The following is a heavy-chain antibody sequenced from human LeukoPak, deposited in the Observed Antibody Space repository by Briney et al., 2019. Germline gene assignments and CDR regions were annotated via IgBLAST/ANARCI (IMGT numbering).Heavy chain of an antibody. J-gene: IGHJ4*02. CDR2: INHSGGT. Sequence: SETLSLTCAVYGGSFSGYYWSWIRQPPGKGLEWIGEINHSGGTNYNPSLKSRVTISVDTSKNQFSLKLSSVTAADTAVYYCARQKPYCSSTSCSDYRGQGTLVTVSS. D-gene: IGHD2-2*01. CDR1: GGSFSGYY. CDR3: ARQKPYCSSTSCSDY. V-gene: IGHV4-34*01.